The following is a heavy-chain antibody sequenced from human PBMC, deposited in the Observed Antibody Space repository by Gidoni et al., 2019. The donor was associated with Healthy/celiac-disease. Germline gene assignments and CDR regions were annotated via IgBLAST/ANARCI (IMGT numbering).Heavy chain of an antibody. CDR2: ISWNSGSI. J-gene: IGHJ4*02. V-gene: IGHV3-9*01. CDR1: GFTFEDYA. Sequence: EVQLVESGGGLVQPGRSLRLSCAASGFTFEDYAMHWVRQAPGKGLEGVSGISWNSGSIGYADSVKGRFTISRDNAKNSLYLQMNSLRAEDTALYYCAKDGSRDYYDSSGRNFDYWGQGTLVTVSS. CDR3: AKDGSRDYYDSSGRNFDY. D-gene: IGHD3-22*01.